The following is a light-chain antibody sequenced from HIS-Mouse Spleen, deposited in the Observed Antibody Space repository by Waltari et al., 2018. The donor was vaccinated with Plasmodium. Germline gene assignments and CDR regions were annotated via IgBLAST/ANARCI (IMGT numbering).Light chain of an antibody. V-gene: IGKV1-33*01. Sequence: DIQLTHSPSSLSASVGDRATITCQASQDISNSLNCYQQQPGEAPKLLIYDASNLETGVPSRFSGSGSGTDFTFTISSLQPEDIATYYCQQYDNLPYTFGQGTKLEIK. J-gene: IGKJ2*01. CDR1: QDISNS. CDR3: QQYDNLPYT. CDR2: DAS.